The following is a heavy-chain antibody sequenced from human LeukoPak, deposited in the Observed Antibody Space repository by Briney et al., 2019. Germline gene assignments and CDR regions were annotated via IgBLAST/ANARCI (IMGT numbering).Heavy chain of an antibody. CDR1: GFTFSSEW. CDR3: ARDLPRTSGP. Sequence: GGSLRLSCAASGFTFSSEWVHWVRQAPGRGPVWISHINSDGGSTHYGDSVKGRFTVSRDNAKNTLYLQMSSLRAEDTAVYYCARDLPRTSGPWGQGTLVTVSS. J-gene: IGHJ5*02. D-gene: IGHD3-10*01. V-gene: IGHV3-74*01. CDR2: INSDGGST.